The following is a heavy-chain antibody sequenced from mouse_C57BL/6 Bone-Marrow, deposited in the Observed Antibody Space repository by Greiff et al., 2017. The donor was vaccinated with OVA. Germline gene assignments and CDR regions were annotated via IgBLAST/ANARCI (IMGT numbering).Heavy chain of an antibody. D-gene: IGHD1-1*01. CDR2: IDPISGGT. CDR1: GYTFTSYW. CDR3: ARYYSYGSSYGY. V-gene: IGHV1-72*01. J-gene: IGHJ2*01. Sequence: QVQLQQPGAELVKPGASVKLSCKASGYTFTSYWMHWVKQRPGRGLEWIGRIDPISGGTKYNEKFKSKATLTVDKPASTAYMQLSILTSEDSAVYYAARYYSYGSSYGYWGQGTTLTVSS.